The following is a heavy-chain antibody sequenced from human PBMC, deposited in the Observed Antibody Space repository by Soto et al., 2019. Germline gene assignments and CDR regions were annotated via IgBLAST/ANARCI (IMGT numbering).Heavy chain of an antibody. CDR2: ISSSGNTI. Sequence: LRLSCAASEFTFSSYSMNWARQAPGKGLEWISYISSSGNTIYYADSVKGRFTISRDNAKNSLYLQTNNLRVEDTAVYYCARGVRGVTDYWGQGTLVTVSS. V-gene: IGHV3-48*01. CDR3: ARGVRGVTDY. D-gene: IGHD3-10*01. J-gene: IGHJ4*02. CDR1: EFTFSSYS.